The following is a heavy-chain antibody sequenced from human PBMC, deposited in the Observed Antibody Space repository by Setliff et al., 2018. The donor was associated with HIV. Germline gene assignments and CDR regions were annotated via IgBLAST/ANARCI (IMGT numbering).Heavy chain of an antibody. CDR2: ISGYNGNT. CDR3: ARGKGVGGVIITGGLDV. D-gene: IGHD3-10*01. J-gene: IGHJ6*03. Sequence: ASVKVSCKASGYTFTSYGISWVRQAPGQGLEWMGWISGYNGNTNFAQKLQGRVTMTTDTSTSTAYMELSSLTSEDTAVYYCARGKGVGGVIITGGLDVWGKGTTVTVSS. CDR1: GYTFTSYG. V-gene: IGHV1-18*01.